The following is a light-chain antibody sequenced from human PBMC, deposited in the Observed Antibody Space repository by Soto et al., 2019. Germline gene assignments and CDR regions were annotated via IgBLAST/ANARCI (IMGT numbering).Light chain of an antibody. CDR3: CSYAGSSTSLV. J-gene: IGLJ1*01. CDR2: EVS. CDR1: SSDVGSYNL. V-gene: IGLV2-23*02. Sequence: QSALTQPAYVSGSTGQSITISCTGTSSDVGSYNLVSWYQQHPGKAPKLMIYEVSKRPSGVSNRFSGSKSGNTASLTISGLQAEDEADYYCCSYAGSSTSLVFGTGSKGTVL.